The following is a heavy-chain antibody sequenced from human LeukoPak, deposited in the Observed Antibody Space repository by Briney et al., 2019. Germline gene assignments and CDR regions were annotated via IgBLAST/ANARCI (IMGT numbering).Heavy chain of an antibody. V-gene: IGHV3-7*01. CDR2: IKQDGSEK. CDR1: GFTFGSYA. Sequence: GGSLRLSCAASGFTFGSYAMSWVRQAPGKGLEWLANIKQDGSEKYYVDSVKGRFTISRDNAKNSLYLQMNSLRAEDTAVYYCARDNWNYDYWGQGTLVTVSS. D-gene: IGHD1-7*01. J-gene: IGHJ4*02. CDR3: ARDNWNYDY.